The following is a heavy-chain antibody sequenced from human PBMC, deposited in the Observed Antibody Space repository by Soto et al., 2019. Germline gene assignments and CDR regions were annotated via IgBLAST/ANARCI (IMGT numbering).Heavy chain of an antibody. CDR3: ARLNGGEYXSPYYDILTGYSYYFDY. CDR2: IYPGDSDT. Sequence: PGESLKISCKGSGYSFTIYWIGWVRQMPGKGLEWMGIIYPGDSDTRYSPSFQGQVTISADKSISTAYLQWSSLKASDTAMYYCARLNGGEYXSPYYDILTGYSYYFDYWGQGTLVTVSS. D-gene: IGHD3-9*01. V-gene: IGHV5-51*01. J-gene: IGHJ4*02. CDR1: GYSFTIYW.